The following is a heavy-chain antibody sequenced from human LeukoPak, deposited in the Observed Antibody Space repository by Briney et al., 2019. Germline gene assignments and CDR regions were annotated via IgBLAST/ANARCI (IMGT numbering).Heavy chain of an antibody. CDR2: IDYSGST. Sequence: PSETRSPTCTVSGYSISSTSYYWAWIRQPPRNGLEWIGSIDYSGSTWYNPSLNSRVTISIDTSKSQFSLKLGSVTAADTAVYYCARLWGNIASQADPWGQGTLVTVSS. CDR3: ARLWGNIASQADP. V-gene: IGHV4-39*01. D-gene: IGHD3-16*01. J-gene: IGHJ5*02. CDR1: GYSISSTSYY.